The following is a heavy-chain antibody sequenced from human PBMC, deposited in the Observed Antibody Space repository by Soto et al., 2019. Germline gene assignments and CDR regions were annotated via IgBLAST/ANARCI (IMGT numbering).Heavy chain of an antibody. CDR1: GDSITGHY. CDR3: ARADYYYYGMDV. CDR2: IYYTGST. Sequence: SETLSLTCLVSGDSITGHYWSWVRQSPGKGLECIGFIYYTGSTIYNPSLKSRVTISVDTSKNQFSLKLSSVTAADTAVYYCARADYYYYGMDVWGQGTTVTVSS. J-gene: IGHJ6*02. V-gene: IGHV4-59*11.